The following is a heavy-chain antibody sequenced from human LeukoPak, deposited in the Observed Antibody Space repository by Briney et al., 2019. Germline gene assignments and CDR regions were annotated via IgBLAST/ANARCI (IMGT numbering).Heavy chain of an antibody. V-gene: IGHV3-23*01. CDR2: ISGSGSST. Sequence: QAGGSLRLSCAASGFTFSSYAMSWVRQAPGKGLQWVSVISGSGSSTYYADSVKGRFTISRDNSKNTLYLQMNSLRAEDTAVYYCAKDRDYGSGIYNNYYYMDVWGKGITVTVSS. D-gene: IGHD3-10*01. J-gene: IGHJ6*03. CDR3: AKDRDYGSGIYNNYYYMDV. CDR1: GFTFSSYA.